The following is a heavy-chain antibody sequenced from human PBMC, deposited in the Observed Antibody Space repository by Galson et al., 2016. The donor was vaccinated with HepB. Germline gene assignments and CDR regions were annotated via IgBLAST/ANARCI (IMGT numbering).Heavy chain of an antibody. D-gene: IGHD5-18*01. CDR1: GFTFSSYA. J-gene: IGHJ6*02. Sequence: SLRLSCAASGFTFSSYAMSWVRQAPGKGLEWVAVISFDGGNKYYADSVKGRFTISRDNSKNTLYMQMNSLRAEDTAVYYCARDLLPPRQKYSHGYVVWYYGMDVWGQGTTVIVSS. CDR3: ARDLLPPRQKYSHGYVVWYYGMDV. V-gene: IGHV3-30*03. CDR2: ISFDGGNK.